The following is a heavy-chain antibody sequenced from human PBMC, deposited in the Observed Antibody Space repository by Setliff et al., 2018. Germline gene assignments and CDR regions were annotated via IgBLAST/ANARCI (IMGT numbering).Heavy chain of an antibody. CDR2: IIHSGST. V-gene: IGHV4-34*12. J-gene: IGHJ4*02. Sequence: SETLSLTCAVYGGSFSGYYWSWIRQPPGKRLEWIGEIIHSGSTNYNPSLKSRITISRDTSKNQVSLKLNSVTATDTAVYYCARDLGHGGDSDYWGQGILVTVSS. CDR3: ARDLGHGGDSDY. D-gene: IGHD2-21*02. CDR1: GGSFSGYY.